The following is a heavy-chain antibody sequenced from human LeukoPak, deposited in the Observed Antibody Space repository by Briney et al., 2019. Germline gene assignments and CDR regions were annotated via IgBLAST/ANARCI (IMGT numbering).Heavy chain of an antibody. V-gene: IGHV4-34*01. Sequence: SETLSLTCAVYGGSFSGYYWSWIRQPPGKGLEWIGEINHSGSTNYNPSLKSRVTISVDTSKNQFSLKLSSVTAADTAVYYCARRGEWLRFYRYWGQGTLVTVSS. CDR1: GGSFSGYY. D-gene: IGHD5-12*01. CDR3: ARRGEWLRFYRY. CDR2: INHSGST. J-gene: IGHJ4*02.